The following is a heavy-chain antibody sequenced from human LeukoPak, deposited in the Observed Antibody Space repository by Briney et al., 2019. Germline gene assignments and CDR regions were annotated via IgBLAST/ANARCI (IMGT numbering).Heavy chain of an antibody. Sequence: GASVKVSCKASGYTFTSYYMHWVRQAPGQGLEWMGIINPSGGSTSYAQKFQGRVTMTRDTSTSTVYMELSSLRSEDTAVYYCARVGPMTTFGGVIDNHDYWGQGTLVTVSS. CDR2: INPSGGST. CDR3: ARVGPMTTFGGVIDNHDY. D-gene: IGHD3-16*02. J-gene: IGHJ4*02. CDR1: GYTFTSYY. V-gene: IGHV1-46*01.